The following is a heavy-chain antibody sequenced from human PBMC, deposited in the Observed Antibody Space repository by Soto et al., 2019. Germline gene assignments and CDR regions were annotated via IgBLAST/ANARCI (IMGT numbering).Heavy chain of an antibody. V-gene: IGHV4-4*07. CDR2: IYSGGRN. Sequence: SETLSLTCTVSGGSISSFYWSWIRQPAGKGLEWIGRIYSGGRNNYNPSLKSRVTMSVDTSKNQFSLRLSSVTAADTAVYFCTRQTDAVQWLVVPTDYNFDYWGQGTLVTVSS. J-gene: IGHJ4*02. CDR1: GGSISSFY. CDR3: TRQTDAVQWLVVPTDYNFDY. D-gene: IGHD6-19*01.